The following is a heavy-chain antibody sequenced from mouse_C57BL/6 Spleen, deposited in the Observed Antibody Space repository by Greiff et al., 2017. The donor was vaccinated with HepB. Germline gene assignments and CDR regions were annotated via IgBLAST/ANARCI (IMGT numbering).Heavy chain of an antibody. D-gene: IGHD4-1*01. Sequence: EVQRVESEGGLVQPGSSMKLSCTASGFTFSDYYMAWVRQVPEKGLEWVANINYDGSSTYYLDSLKSRFIISRDNAKNILYLQISSLKSEDTATYYCARGLGRDYAMDYWGQGTSVTVSS. V-gene: IGHV5-16*01. CDR3: ARGLGRDYAMDY. CDR1: GFTFSDYY. J-gene: IGHJ4*01. CDR2: INYDGSST.